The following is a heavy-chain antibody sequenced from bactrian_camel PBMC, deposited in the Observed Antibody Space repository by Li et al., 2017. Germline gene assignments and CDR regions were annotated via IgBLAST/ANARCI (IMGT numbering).Heavy chain of an antibody. CDR2: VYSDGTYT. J-gene: IGHJ4*01. Sequence: HVQLVESGGGSVQAGGSLRLSCVASGFAFSRHYMSWVRQASGKGLEWVSSVYSDGTYTYYADSVKGRFTISKDNAKNTLNLQMNSLKPEDTAVYYCATGLRPYCSGVYCYTHYDYWGQGTQVTVS. V-gene: IGHV3-2*01. CDR3: ATGLRPYCSGVYCYTHYDY. D-gene: IGHD2*01. CDR1: GFAFSRHY.